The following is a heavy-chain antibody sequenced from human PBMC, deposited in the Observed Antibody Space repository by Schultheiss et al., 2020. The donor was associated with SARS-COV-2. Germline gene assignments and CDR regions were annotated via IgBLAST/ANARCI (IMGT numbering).Heavy chain of an antibody. Sequence: GESLKISCAASGFTVSSNYMSWVRQAPGKGLEWVSAISGSGGSTYYADSVKGRFTISRDNSKNTLYLQMNSLRAEDTAVYYCAKDIEGGRVPAVKCDYWGQGTLVTVSS. J-gene: IGHJ4*02. CDR2: ISGSGGST. V-gene: IGHV3-23*01. CDR1: GFTVSSNY. CDR3: AKDIEGGRVPAVKCDY. D-gene: IGHD2-2*01.